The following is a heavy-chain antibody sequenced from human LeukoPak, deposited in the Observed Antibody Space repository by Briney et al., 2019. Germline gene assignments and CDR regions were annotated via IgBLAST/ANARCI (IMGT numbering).Heavy chain of an antibody. CDR1: GGSISSSSYY. Sequence: SETLSLTCTVSGGSISSSSYYWGWIRQPPGKGLEWIGSIYYSGSTYYNPSLKSRVTISVDTSKSQFSLKLSSVTAADTAVYYCARSGFGVTTHDYWGQGTLVTVSS. D-gene: IGHD4-17*01. J-gene: IGHJ4*02. V-gene: IGHV4-39*07. CDR3: ARSGFGVTTHDY. CDR2: IYYSGST.